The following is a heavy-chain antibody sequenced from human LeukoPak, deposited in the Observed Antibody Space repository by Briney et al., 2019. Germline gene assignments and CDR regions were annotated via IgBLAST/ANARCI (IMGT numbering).Heavy chain of an antibody. J-gene: IGHJ4*02. CDR1: GLTFSNHW. CDR2: INSDGSTT. V-gene: IGHV3-74*01. Sequence: GGSLRLSCVVSGLTFSNHWMHWVRQAPGKGLVWVSRINSDGSTTNSADSVKGRFTISRDNAKNTLYLQMDSLRAEDTAVYYCARNPLYGDYFDYWGQGTLVTVSS. D-gene: IGHD3-16*02. CDR3: ARNPLYGDYFDY.